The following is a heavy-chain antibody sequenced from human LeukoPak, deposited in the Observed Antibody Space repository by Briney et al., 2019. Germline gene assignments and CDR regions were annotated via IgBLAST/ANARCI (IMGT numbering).Heavy chain of an antibody. CDR1: GYTFTGYY. CDR2: IIPIFGTA. D-gene: IGHD3-10*01. J-gene: IGHJ5*02. V-gene: IGHV1-69*13. Sequence: ASVKVSCKASGYTFTGYYMHWVRQAPGQGLEWMGGIIPIFGTANYAQKFQGRVTITADESTSTAYMELSSLRSDDTAVYYCARDEGWRGITHYNWFDPWGQGTLVTVSS. CDR3: ARDEGWRGITHYNWFDP.